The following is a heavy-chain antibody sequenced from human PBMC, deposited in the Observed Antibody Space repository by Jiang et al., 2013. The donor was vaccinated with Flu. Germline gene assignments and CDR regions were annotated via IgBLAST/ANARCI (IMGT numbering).Heavy chain of an antibody. V-gene: IGHV3-30*18. CDR3: AKGMVVVITDDAFDI. D-gene: IGHD3-22*01. CDR2: ISYDGSNT. J-gene: IGHJ3*02. Sequence: LEWVAVISYDGSNTYYGDSVKGRFTISRDNSKNTLYLQMNSLRAEDTAVYYCAKGMVVVITDDAFDIWGQGTMVTVSS.